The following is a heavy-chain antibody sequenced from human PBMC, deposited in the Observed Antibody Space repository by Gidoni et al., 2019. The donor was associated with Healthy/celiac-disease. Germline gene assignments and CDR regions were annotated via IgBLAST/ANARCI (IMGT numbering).Heavy chain of an antibody. CDR3: ARDPIVGATGFDY. D-gene: IGHD1-26*01. J-gene: IGHJ4*02. CDR1: VFTFSSYE. Sequence: EVQLVESGGGLVQPGGSLRLSCAASVFTFSSYEMNWVRQAPGKGLEWVSYISSSGSTIYYADSVKGRFTISRDNAKNSLYLQMNSLRAEDTAVYYCARDPIVGATGFDYWGQGTLVTVSS. CDR2: ISSSGSTI. V-gene: IGHV3-48*03.